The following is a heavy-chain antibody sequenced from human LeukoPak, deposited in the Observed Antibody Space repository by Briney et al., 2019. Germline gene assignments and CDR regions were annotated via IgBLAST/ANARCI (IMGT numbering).Heavy chain of an antibody. V-gene: IGHV1-8*01. CDR3: AKTSGYSSGPNWFDP. CDR1: GYSFTSYD. Sequence: GASVKVSCKASGYSFTSYDINWVRQATGQGLEWMGWMNPNSGNTGYAQKFQGRVTMTRDTSISTAYMELSSLPSEDTAVYYCAKTSGYSSGPNWFDPWGQGTLVTISP. J-gene: IGHJ5*02. CDR2: MNPNSGNT. D-gene: IGHD6-19*01.